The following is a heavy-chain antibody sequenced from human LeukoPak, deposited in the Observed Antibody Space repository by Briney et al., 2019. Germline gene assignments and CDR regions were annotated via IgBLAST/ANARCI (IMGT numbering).Heavy chain of an antibody. V-gene: IGHV4-38-2*02. J-gene: IGHJ4*02. CDR1: GYSISSGYC. CDR3: ARDGGRRFPFDY. CDR2: IYHSGTT. Sequence: PSETLSLTCTVSGYSISSGYCWGWIRQPPGKGLEWIGSIYHSGTTYYNPSLKSRVTMSVDTSKNQFSLKLSSVTAADTAVYYCARDGGRRFPFDYWGQGTLVTVSS. D-gene: IGHD5/OR15-5a*01.